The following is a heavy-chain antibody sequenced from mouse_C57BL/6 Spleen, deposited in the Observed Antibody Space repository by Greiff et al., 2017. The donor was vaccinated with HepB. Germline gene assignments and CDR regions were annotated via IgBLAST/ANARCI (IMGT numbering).Heavy chain of an antibody. Sequence: EVKLVESGGGLVKPGGSLKLSCAASGFTFSDYGMHWVRQAPEKGLEWVAYISSGSSTIYYADTVKGRFTISRDNAKNTLFLQMTSLRSEDTAMYYCARNNWGAWFAYWGQGTLVTVSA. J-gene: IGHJ3*01. CDR2: ISSGSSTI. CDR3: ARNNWGAWFAY. D-gene: IGHD4-1*02. V-gene: IGHV5-17*01. CDR1: GFTFSDYG.